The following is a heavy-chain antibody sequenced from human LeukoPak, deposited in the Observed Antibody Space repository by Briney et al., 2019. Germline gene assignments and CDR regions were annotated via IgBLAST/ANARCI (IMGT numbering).Heavy chain of an antibody. V-gene: IGHV3-9*01. CDR1: GFTFNDHA. J-gene: IGHJ3*02. Sequence: QPGGSLRLSCAASGFTFNDHAMYWVRQAPGKGLEWVSGINWNSDNIGYADSVKGRFTISRDDAKKSLFLQMNSLRTEDTALYCCARASYYYDTTGLGAVDIWGQGTMVTVSS. CDR3: ARASYYYDTTGLGAVDI. CDR2: INWNSDNI. D-gene: IGHD3-22*01.